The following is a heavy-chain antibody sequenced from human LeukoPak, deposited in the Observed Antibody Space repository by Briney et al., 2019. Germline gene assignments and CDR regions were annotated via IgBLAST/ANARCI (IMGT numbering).Heavy chain of an antibody. J-gene: IGHJ4*02. Sequence: KPSETLSLTCTVSGGSISSYYWSWIRQPPGKGLEWIGYIYYSGSTNYNPSLKSRVTISVDTSKNQFSLKLSSVTAADTAVYYCARTFDWLSLFDYWGQGTLVTVSS. CDR1: GGSISSYY. V-gene: IGHV4-59*01. D-gene: IGHD3-9*01. CDR2: IYYSGST. CDR3: ARTFDWLSLFDY.